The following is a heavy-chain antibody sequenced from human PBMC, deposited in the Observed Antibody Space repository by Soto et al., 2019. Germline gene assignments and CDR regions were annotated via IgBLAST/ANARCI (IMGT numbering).Heavy chain of an antibody. CDR1: GFTFTSQT. V-gene: IGHV3-21*01. J-gene: IGHJ5*02. Sequence: GGSLRLSCEASGFTFTSQTMNWVRQAPGKGLEWVSSISSSGDDMYYADYVKGRFTISGDNAKNSLFLQMNSLRPDDTAVYFCARDFTISSGGLTWGQGTLVTVSS. CDR3: ARDFTISSGGLT. CDR2: ISSSGDDM. D-gene: IGHD3-16*01.